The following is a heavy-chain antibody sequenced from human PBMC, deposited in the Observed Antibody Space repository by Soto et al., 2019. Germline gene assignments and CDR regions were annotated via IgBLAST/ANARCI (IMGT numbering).Heavy chain of an antibody. CDR2: IIPIFGTA. V-gene: IGHV1-69*01. CDR3: ASGMITFGKPMAGWFDP. J-gene: IGHJ5*02. CDR1: GGTFSSYA. D-gene: IGHD3-16*01. Sequence: QVQLVQSGAEVKKPGSSVKVSCKASGGTFSSYAISWVRQAPGQGLEWMGGIIPIFGTANYAQKFQGRVTITAHESTSTAYMELSSLRSEDTAVYYCASGMITFGKPMAGWFDPGGQGTLVTVSS.